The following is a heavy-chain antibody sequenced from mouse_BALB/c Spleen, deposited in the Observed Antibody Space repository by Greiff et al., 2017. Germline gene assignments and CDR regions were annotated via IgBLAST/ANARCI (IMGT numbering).Heavy chain of an antibody. CDR2: IWAGGST. CDR3: ATLLRGAWFAY. CDR1: GFSLTSYG. V-gene: IGHV2-9*02. J-gene: IGHJ3*01. Sequence: VQRVESGPGLVAPSQSLSITCTVSGFSLTSYGVHWVRQPPGKGLEWLGVIWAGGSTNYNSALMSRLSISKDNSKSQVFLKMNSLQTDDTAMYYCATLLRGAWFAYWGQGTLVTVSA. D-gene: IGHD1-1*01.